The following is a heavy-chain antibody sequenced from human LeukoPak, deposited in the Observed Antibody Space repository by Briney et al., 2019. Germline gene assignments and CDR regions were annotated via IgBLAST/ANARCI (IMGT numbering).Heavy chain of an antibody. V-gene: IGHV5-51*01. CDR3: ATRQGRLNWFDP. J-gene: IGHJ5*02. CDR1: GYTFTIYW. D-gene: IGHD4-11*01. Sequence: GGPLNISCTARGYTFTIYWIGWVRQIRGKGRGWLGFICPGEADTRYSPSLQGQFTISADKSISTAYLQWSSLKASDTAMYYCATRQGRLNWFDPWGQGTLVTVSS. CDR2: ICPGEADT.